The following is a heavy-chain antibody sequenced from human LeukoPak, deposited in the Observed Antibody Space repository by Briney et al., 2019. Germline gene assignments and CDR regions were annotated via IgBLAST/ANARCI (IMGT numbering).Heavy chain of an antibody. Sequence: GGSLRLSCAASGFAFSDYSMNWVRQAPGKGLEWLSYISSGSSTIYYADSVKGRFTISRDNAKNSLYLQMKSLRDEDTAVYYCARAYSIYLDVWGQGTTVTVSS. CDR1: GFAFSDYS. V-gene: IGHV3-48*02. CDR2: ISSGSSTI. CDR3: ARAYSIYLDV. J-gene: IGHJ6*02. D-gene: IGHD3-16*02.